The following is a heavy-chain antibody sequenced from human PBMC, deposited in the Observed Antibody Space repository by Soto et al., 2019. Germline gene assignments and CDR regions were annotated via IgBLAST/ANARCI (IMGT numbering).Heavy chain of an antibody. J-gene: IGHJ6*03. D-gene: IGHD2-2*01. Sequence: GGSLRLSCAASGFTFSSYAMSWVRQAPGKGLEWVSAISGSGGSTYYADSVKGRFTISRDNSKNTLYLQMNSLRAEDTAVYYCAKSQRGCSSTSCYAPYYYYYMDVWGKGTTVTVSS. V-gene: IGHV3-23*01. CDR3: AKSQRGCSSTSCYAPYYYYYMDV. CDR2: ISGSGGST. CDR1: GFTFSSYA.